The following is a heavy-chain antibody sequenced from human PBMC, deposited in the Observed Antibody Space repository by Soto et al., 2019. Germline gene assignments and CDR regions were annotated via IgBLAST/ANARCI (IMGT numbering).Heavy chain of an antibody. CDR1: GGSISSGGYY. Sequence: QVQLQESGPGLVKPSQTLSLTCTVSGGSISSGGYYWSWIRQHPGKGLEWIGYIYYSGSTYYNPSLKSRVTISVDTSKNQFSLKLSSVTAADTAVYYCARLGVRGVITVRHYGMDVWGQGTTVTVSS. D-gene: IGHD3-10*01. V-gene: IGHV4-31*03. CDR2: IYYSGST. J-gene: IGHJ6*02. CDR3: ARLGVRGVITVRHYGMDV.